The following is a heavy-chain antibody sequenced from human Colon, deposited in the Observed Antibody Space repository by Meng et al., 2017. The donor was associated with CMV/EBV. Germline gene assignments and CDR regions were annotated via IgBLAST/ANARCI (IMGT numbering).Heavy chain of an antibody. V-gene: IGHV3-9*01. CDR1: GFTFDDHA. CDR2: ISWNGAIV. CDR3: AKDKDIVVPSSLDY. J-gene: IGHJ4*02. D-gene: IGHD2-2*01. Sequence: SLKISCAASGFTFDDHAMHWVRQAPGKGLEWVSGISWNGAIVGYADSVKGRFTISRDNAKNSLYLQMNSLRVEDTAVYYCAKDKDIVVPSSLDYWGQGTLVTVSS.